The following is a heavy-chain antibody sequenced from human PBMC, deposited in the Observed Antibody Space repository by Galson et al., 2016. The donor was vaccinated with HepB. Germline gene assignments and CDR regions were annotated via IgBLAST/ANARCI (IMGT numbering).Heavy chain of an antibody. J-gene: IGHJ4*02. Sequence: TLSLTCTVSGYSISSADYYWSWIRQYPGKGLEWIGYIYYSGSTYKNPSLKSRVTISVDTSKNQFSLELSSVTAADTAVYYCARGETMFDYWGQGALVTVSS. CDR2: IYYSGST. CDR3: ARGETMFDY. D-gene: IGHD1-26*01. CDR1: GYSISSADYY. V-gene: IGHV4-31*03.